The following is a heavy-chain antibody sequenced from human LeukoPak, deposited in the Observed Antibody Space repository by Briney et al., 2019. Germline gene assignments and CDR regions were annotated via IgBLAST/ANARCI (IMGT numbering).Heavy chain of an antibody. CDR3: ARRLYCSTTTCYDRGYYFEY. V-gene: IGHV5-51*01. CDR2: IYPGDSDT. D-gene: IGHD2-2*01. CDR1: GYSFTSYW. Sequence: GESLKISCKGSGYSFTSYWIGWVRQMPGKGLEWMGIIYPGDSDTRYSPSFQGQVTISADKSINTAYLQFISLRASDTAVYYCARRLYCSTTTCYDRGYYFEYWGQGTQVTVSS. J-gene: IGHJ4*02.